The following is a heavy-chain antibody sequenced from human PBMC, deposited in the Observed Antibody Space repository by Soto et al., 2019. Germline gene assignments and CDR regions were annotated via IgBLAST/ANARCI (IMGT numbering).Heavy chain of an antibody. CDR2: INRDGSKK. D-gene: IGHD6-13*01. J-gene: IGHJ3*02. CDR3: ARDVSPGSSSLYLDAFDI. CDR1: GFTLSAYW. V-gene: IGHV3-7*05. Sequence: EVQLEESGGDLVQPGGSLRLSGAASGFTLSAYWMTWVRQAPGKGLEWVANINRDGSKKSYLDSVRGRFTISRDNVGNSLYLQMDSLRADDTALYYCARDVSPGSSSLYLDAFDIWGQGKRVTVSS.